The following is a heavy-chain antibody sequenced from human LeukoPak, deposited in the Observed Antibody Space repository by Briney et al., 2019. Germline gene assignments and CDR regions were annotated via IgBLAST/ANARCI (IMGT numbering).Heavy chain of an antibody. CDR3: ARDLMIAAVGEDAFDI. CDR1: GFTFSDYY. J-gene: IGHJ3*02. D-gene: IGHD6-13*01. CDR2: INTSGNNI. V-gene: IGHV3-11*04. Sequence: PGGSLRLSCAASGFTFSDYYMSWIRQAPGKGLEWVSYINTSGNNIYYADSVKGRFTISRDNAKNSLYLQMNSLRAEDTAVYYCARDLMIAAVGEDAFDIWGQGTMVTVSS.